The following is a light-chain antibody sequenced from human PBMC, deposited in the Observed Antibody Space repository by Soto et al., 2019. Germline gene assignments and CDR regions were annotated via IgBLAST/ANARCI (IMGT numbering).Light chain of an antibody. CDR2: GAS. Sequence: EIALTHSPDTLSLSQGERATLSCRASQSVSSYLAWYQQKPGQAPRLLNHGASSRATGTPDRFSGRGSGTDFTLTISRLDPEDFAVYYCQQYSSSRTFGQGTKVDI. CDR1: QSVSSY. V-gene: IGKV3-20*01. CDR3: QQYSSSRT. J-gene: IGKJ1*01.